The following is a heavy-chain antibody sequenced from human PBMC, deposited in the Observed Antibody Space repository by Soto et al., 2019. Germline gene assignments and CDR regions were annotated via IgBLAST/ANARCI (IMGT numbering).Heavy chain of an antibody. V-gene: IGHV3-23*01. CDR1: GFTFSSYA. D-gene: IGHD3-10*01. CDR2: ISGSGGST. Sequence: PGGSLRLSCAASGFTFSSYAMSWVRQAPGKGLEWVSAISGSGGSTYYADSVKGRFTISRDNSKNTLYLQMNSLRAEDTAVYYCANSDFHYYGSGSYPSYYYMDVWGKGTTVTVSS. J-gene: IGHJ6*03. CDR3: ANSDFHYYGSGSYPSYYYMDV.